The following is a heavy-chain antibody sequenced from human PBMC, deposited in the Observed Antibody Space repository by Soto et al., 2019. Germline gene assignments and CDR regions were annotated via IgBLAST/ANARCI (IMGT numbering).Heavy chain of an antibody. CDR2: IYHSGTT. D-gene: IGHD3-22*01. J-gene: IGHJ5*02. CDR1: VFSISSGYF. Sequence: SETLSLTCAVSVFSISSGYFWGWIRQPPGKGLEWLGSIYHSGTTYYNPSVKGRVTISVDTSKNQFSLKMSSVTAADTAVYYCARDGSGYYWFDPWGQGTLVTVSS. CDR3: ARDGSGYYWFDP. V-gene: IGHV4-38-2*02.